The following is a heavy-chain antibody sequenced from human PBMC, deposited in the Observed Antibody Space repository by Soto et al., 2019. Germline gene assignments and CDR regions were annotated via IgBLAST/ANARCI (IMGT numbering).Heavy chain of an antibody. D-gene: IGHD2-2*01. CDR2: ISGSGGST. J-gene: IGHJ4*02. CDR1: GFTFSSYA. V-gene: IGHV3-23*01. Sequence: GGSLRLSCAASGFTFSSYAMSWVRQAPGKGLEWVSAISGSGGSTYYADSVKGRFTVSRDNSKNTLYLQMSSLRAEDTAVYYYAKDRGRPFDIVVVPAAMGWGQGTLVTVS. CDR3: AKDRGRPFDIVVVPAAMG.